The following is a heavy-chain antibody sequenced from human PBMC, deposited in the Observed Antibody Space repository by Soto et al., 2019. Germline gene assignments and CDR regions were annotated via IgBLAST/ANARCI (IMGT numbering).Heavy chain of an antibody. Sequence: GASVKVSCKASGYFFTSYGITWVRQAPGQGLEWMGWISPYNGNTKYAQNIQGRVTMTTDTSTSTAYMEVRRLRSDDPAVYYCARDFGSDLSAPGAVFDYWGQGTLVTVSS. J-gene: IGHJ4*02. CDR1: GYFFTSYG. CDR3: ARDFGSDLSAPGAVFDY. V-gene: IGHV1-18*04. D-gene: IGHD3-3*01. CDR2: ISPYNGNT.